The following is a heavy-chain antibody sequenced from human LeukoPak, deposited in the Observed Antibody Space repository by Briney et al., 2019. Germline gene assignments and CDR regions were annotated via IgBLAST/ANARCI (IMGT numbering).Heavy chain of an antibody. Sequence: PGGSLRLSCAASGFTFSNYWMQWVRQAPGKGLVWVSRINSDESRTNYADSVKGRFTISRDNAKNTLYLQMSRLRDEDTAVYYCARVDYDSTYYFDYWGQGTLVTVSS. V-gene: IGHV3-74*01. D-gene: IGHD3-22*01. CDR3: ARVDYDSTYYFDY. J-gene: IGHJ4*02. CDR1: GFTFSNYW. CDR2: INSDESRT.